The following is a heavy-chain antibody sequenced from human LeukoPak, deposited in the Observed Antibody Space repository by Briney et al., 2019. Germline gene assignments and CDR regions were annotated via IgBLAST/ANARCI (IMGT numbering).Heavy chain of an antibody. CDR1: GYSISSGYY. CDR3: ARVPPDNYYDSGGWFDY. J-gene: IGHJ4*02. D-gene: IGHD3-22*01. CDR2: IYHSGST. V-gene: IGHV4-38-2*02. Sequence: SETLSLTCTVSGYSISSGYYWGWIRQPPGKGLEWIGSIYHSGSTYYNPSLKSRVTISVDTSKNQFSLKLSSVTAADTAVYYCARVPPDNYYDSGGWFDYWGQGTLVTVSS.